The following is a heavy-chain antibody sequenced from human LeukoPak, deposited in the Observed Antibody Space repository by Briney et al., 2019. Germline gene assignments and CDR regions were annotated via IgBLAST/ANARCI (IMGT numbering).Heavy chain of an antibody. Sequence: ASVKVSCKASGYTFTSYAMNWVRQAPGQGLEWMGWINTNTGNPTYAQGFTGRFVFSLDTSVSTAYLQISSLKAEDTAVYYCARDQSSSWSSYYYMDVWAKGTTVTVSS. V-gene: IGHV7-4-1*02. D-gene: IGHD6-13*01. CDR3: ARDQSSSWSSYYYMDV. CDR1: GYTFTSYA. CDR2: INTNTGNP. J-gene: IGHJ6*03.